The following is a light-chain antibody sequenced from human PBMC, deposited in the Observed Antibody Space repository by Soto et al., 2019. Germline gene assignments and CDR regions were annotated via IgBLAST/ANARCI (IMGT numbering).Light chain of an antibody. CDR2: ATS. CDR1: QAVSTW. J-gene: IGKJ4*01. V-gene: IGKV1-12*01. Sequence: DIQMTQSPYFVSASVGDRVTITCRASQAVSTWLAWYQQKPGDAPKLLSYATSTLQSGVQSRFSGSGSGKDFTLTIRSLQPEDFATYYCQQANSFPRTFGGGTKVEIK. CDR3: QQANSFPRT.